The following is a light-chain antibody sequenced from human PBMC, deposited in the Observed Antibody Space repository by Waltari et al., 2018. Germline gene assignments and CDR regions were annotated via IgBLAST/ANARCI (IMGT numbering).Light chain of an antibody. CDR2: GAS. CDR1: KSVSSN. CDR3: QQYNNWPPYMYT. J-gene: IGKJ2*01. V-gene: IGKV3-15*01. Sequence: EIVMTQSPATLSVSPGERATLSCRASKSVSSNLAWYQQKPGLAPRPLIYGASARATGIPARVSGSGSGTEFTLTISSLQSEEFAVYYCQQYNNWPPYMYTFGQGTKLEIK.